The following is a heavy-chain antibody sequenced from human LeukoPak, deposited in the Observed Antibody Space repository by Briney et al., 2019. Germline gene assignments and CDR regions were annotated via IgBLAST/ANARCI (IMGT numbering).Heavy chain of an antibody. Sequence: SETLSLTCTVSGGSISSYYWSWIRQPPGKGLEWIGYIYYSGSTNYNPSLKSRATISVDTSKNQFSLKLSSVTAADTAVYYCAREGDGYNDYWGQGTLVTVSS. CDR3: AREGDGYNDY. D-gene: IGHD5-24*01. CDR2: IYYSGST. V-gene: IGHV4-59*01. J-gene: IGHJ4*02. CDR1: GGSISSYY.